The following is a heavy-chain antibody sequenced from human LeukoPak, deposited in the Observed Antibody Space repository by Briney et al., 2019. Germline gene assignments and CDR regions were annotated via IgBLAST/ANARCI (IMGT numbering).Heavy chain of an antibody. CDR2: IYSGGSR. D-gene: IGHD3-10*01. CDR1: GLTVSSNY. J-gene: IGHJ4*02. Sequence: GGSLRLSCAASGLTVSSNYMSWVRQAPGKGLEWVAVIYSGGSRYYADSVKGRFIISRDNSKNTLYLQMNSLRAEDTAVYYCARGTTLWDYWGQGTLVTVSS. V-gene: IGHV3-66*01. CDR3: ARGTTLWDY.